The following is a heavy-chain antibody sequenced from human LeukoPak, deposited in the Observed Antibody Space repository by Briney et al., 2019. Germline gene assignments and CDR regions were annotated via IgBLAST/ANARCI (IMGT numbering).Heavy chain of an antibody. D-gene: IGHD3-3*01. CDR2: INHSGST. CDR3: ARPYYDFWSGYYTGGSRYMDV. Sequence: SETLSLTCAVYGGSFSGYYWSWIRQPPGKGLEWIGEINHSGSTNYNPDLKRRVTISVDTSKTQFSLKLSSVTAADTAVYYCARPYYDFWSGYYTGGSRYMDVWGKGTTVTVSS. J-gene: IGHJ6*03. CDR1: GGSFSGYY. V-gene: IGHV4-34*01.